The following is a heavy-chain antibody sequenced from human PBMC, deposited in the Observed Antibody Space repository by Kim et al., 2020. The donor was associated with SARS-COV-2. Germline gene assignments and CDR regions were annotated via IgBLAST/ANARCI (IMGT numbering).Heavy chain of an antibody. CDR1: GFTFSDYW. Sequence: GGSLRLSCAASGFTFSDYWMSWLRQTPGKGLEWVANMKPDGSEEYYVDSVKGRFTISRDNGKNSLFLQMNSRRAEDTAVYYCARDWGYFDYWGQGILVTVSS. J-gene: IGHJ4*02. D-gene: IGHD7-27*01. V-gene: IGHV3-7*04. CDR2: MKPDGSEE. CDR3: ARDWGYFDY.